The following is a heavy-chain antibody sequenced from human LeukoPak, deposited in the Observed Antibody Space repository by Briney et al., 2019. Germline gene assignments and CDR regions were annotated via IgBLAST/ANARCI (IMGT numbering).Heavy chain of an antibody. Sequence: PGGSLRLSCEASTFTFSSYWMSWVRQAPGKGLEWVSYISSSGSTIYYADSVKGRFTISRDNAKNSLYLQMNSLRAEDTAVYYCARERTELLWFGEMAFDIWGQGTMVTVSS. D-gene: IGHD3-10*01. CDR1: TFTFSSYW. V-gene: IGHV3-48*04. CDR2: ISSSGSTI. CDR3: ARERTELLWFGEMAFDI. J-gene: IGHJ3*02.